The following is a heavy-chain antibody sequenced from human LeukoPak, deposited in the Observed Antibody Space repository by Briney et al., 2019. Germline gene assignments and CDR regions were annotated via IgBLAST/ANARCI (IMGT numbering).Heavy chain of an antibody. J-gene: IGHJ4*02. CDR3: AREGTYDSSGYYIDY. CDR1: GYTFTSAF. CDR2: INPSGGST. Sequence: ASLKVSCEPSGYTFTSAFMHCVRQAPGQGLEWMGIINPSGGSTKYAQKFQGRFTMTRDTSTSTVYMEVSSLTSEDTAVYYCAREGTYDSSGYYIDYWGQGTLVTVSS. D-gene: IGHD3-22*01. V-gene: IGHV1-46*01.